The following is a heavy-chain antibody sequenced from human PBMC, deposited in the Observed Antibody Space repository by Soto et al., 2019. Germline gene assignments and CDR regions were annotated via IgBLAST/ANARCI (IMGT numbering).Heavy chain of an antibody. D-gene: IGHD3-10*01. V-gene: IGHV3-23*01. CDR3: AKGSFGFDY. Sequence: PGGSLRLSCAASGFTFSNYAMSWVRQAPGKGLEWVSGLSDGGGSTFYADSVKGRFATSRDNSKNTLYLQMNSLRAEDTAIYYCAKGSFGFDYWGQGTLVTVSS. J-gene: IGHJ4*02. CDR2: LSDGGGST. CDR1: GFTFSNYA.